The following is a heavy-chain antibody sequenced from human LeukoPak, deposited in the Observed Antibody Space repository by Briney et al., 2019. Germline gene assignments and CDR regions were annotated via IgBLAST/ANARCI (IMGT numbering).Heavy chain of an antibody. Sequence: SETLSLTCAVSGGSISSSNWWSWVRQPPGKGVEGIGEIYHSGSTNYNPSLKSRVTISVDKSKNQFSLKLSSVTAADTAVYYCARDPSGSGWRNFDYWGQGTLVTVSS. V-gene: IGHV4-4*02. D-gene: IGHD6-19*01. CDR1: GGSISSSNW. J-gene: IGHJ4*02. CDR2: IYHSGST. CDR3: ARDPSGSGWRNFDY.